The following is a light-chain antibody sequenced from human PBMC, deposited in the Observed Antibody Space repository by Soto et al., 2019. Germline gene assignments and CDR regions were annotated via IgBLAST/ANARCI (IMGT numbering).Light chain of an antibody. CDR2: TVS. CDR3: HQAYTFPLT. V-gene: IGKV1-12*01. Sequence: DIQMTQSPSSVSPSVGDRVTITCRASQGISSWLAWYRQKPGEAPTLLICTVSILHSGVPSRFSGSASGTDFTLPISSLQPEDFATYYCHQAYTFPLTFGGGTKVEIK. J-gene: IGKJ4*01. CDR1: QGISSW.